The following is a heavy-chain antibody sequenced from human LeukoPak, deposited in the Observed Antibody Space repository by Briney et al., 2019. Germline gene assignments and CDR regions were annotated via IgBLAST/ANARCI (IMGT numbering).Heavy chain of an antibody. CDR2: ISGSGGST. D-gene: IGHD3-9*01. CDR3: ARDYYDILTGYFPGAFDI. CDR1: GFTFSSYA. J-gene: IGHJ3*02. V-gene: IGHV3-23*01. Sequence: PGGSLRLSCAASGFTFSSYAMSWVRQAPGKGLEWVSAISGSGGSTYYADSVKGRFTISRDNSKNTLYLQMNSLRAEDTAVYYCARDYYDILTGYFPGAFDIWGQGTMVTVSS.